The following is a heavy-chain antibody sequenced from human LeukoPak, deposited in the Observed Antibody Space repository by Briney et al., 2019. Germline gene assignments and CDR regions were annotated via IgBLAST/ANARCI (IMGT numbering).Heavy chain of an antibody. J-gene: IGHJ4*02. CDR2: IKQDGSEK. CDR1: GFTFSSYW. CDR3: ARDWDDTLPDY. Sequence: GGSLRLSCVASGFTFSSYWMSWVRQAPGKGLEWVANIKQDGSEKYYVDSVKGRFTISRDNAKNSLYLQMNSLRAEDTAVYYCARDWDDTLPDYWGQGTLVTVSS. V-gene: IGHV3-7*01. D-gene: IGHD3-9*01.